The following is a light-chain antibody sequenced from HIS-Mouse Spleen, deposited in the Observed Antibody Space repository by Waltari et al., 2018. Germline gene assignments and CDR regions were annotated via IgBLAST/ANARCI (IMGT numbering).Light chain of an antibody. J-gene: IGLJ3*02. CDR3: QVWDSSSDHPEV. CDR1: NIGSKS. CDR2: DDR. Sequence: SYVLTQPPSVSVAPGKTARITCGGNNIGSKSVHWYQQKPGQAPVLVVSDDRDRPSGIPGRVSGSNSGNTATLTISRVEAGEEADYYCQVWDSSSDHPEVFGGGTKLTVL. V-gene: IGLV3-21*03.